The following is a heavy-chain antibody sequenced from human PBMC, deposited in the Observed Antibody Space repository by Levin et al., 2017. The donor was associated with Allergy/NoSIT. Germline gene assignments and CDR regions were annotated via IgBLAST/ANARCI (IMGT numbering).Heavy chain of an antibody. CDR3: AAERYYGAGSFYRGGLEV. D-gene: IGHD3-10*01. Sequence: ASVKVSCKTSFSTFTDYLIHWVRQAPGQSLDWMGWINAANGKTQYSQKFQGGVTITRDTSARTAYMELHSLTSEDTAVYYCAAERYYGAGSFYRGGLEVWGQGTTVTVSS. CDR1: FSTFTDYL. V-gene: IGHV1-3*01. J-gene: IGHJ6*02. CDR2: INAANGKT.